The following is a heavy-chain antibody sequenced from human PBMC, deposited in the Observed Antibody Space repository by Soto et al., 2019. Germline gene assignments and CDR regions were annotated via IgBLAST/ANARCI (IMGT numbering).Heavy chain of an antibody. CDR2: IRYDGSHE. Sequence: GGSLRLSCAASGLTFINYAMHWVRQAPGKGLEWVAVIRYDGSHENYADSVKGRFTISRDDSKNILYLQMNSLRAEDTALYYCVGQLYSSGWAAVSPWGQGTLVTVSS. CDR1: GLTFINYA. CDR3: VGQLYSSGWAAVSP. D-gene: IGHD6-19*01. J-gene: IGHJ5*02. V-gene: IGHV3-30*02.